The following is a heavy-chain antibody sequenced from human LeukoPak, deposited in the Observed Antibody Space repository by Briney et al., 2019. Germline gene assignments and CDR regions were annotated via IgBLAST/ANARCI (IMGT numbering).Heavy chain of an antibody. J-gene: IGHJ4*02. D-gene: IGHD4-17*01. CDR1: GFTFSSYG. CDR3: AKDFRYGVPDY. V-gene: IGHV3-33*06. Sequence: VRSLRLSCAASGFTFSSYGMHWVRQAPGKGLEWVAVIWYDGSNKYYVDSVKGRFTISRDNSKNTLYLQMNSLRAEDTAVYYCAKDFRYGVPDYWGQGTLVTVSS. CDR2: IWYDGSNK.